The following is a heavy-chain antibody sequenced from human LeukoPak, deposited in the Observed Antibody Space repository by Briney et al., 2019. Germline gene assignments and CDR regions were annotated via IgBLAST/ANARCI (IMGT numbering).Heavy chain of an antibody. CDR1: GGSISSNNYY. Sequence: NPSETLSLTCTVSGGSISSNNYYWGWIRQPPGKGLEWIGSIYYSGSTYYNPSLKSRVTISVDTSKNQFSLKLSSVTATDTAVYYCATRIAVAGNYFDYWGQGNLVTVSS. CDR3: ATRIAVAGNYFDY. D-gene: IGHD6-19*01. J-gene: IGHJ4*02. CDR2: IYYSGST. V-gene: IGHV4-39*01.